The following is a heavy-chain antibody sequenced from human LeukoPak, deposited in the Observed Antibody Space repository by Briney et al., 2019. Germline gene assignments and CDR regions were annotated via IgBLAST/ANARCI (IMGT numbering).Heavy chain of an antibody. CDR3: ARDSDYGDYYAFDI. CDR1: GYTYTGYY. J-gene: IGHJ3*02. Sequence: ASVKVSCKASGYTYTGYYMHLVRQAAGQGLEWMGWINPNSGGTNYAQKFQGRVTMTRDTSISTAYMELSRLRSDDTAVYYCARDSDYGDYYAFDIWGQGTMVTVSS. V-gene: IGHV1-2*02. D-gene: IGHD4-17*01. CDR2: INPNSGGT.